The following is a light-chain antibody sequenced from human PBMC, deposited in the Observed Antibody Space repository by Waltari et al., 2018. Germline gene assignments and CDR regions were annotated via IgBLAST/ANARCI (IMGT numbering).Light chain of an antibody. J-gene: IGKJ2*01. CDR1: QSISSW. Sequence: IQMTQSPSTLSASVGDRVTITCRASQSISSWLAWYQQKPGKAPKLLIDKASSLESGVPSRFSGSGSGTEFTLTISSLQPDDFATYYCQQYNSYSYTFGQGTKLEIK. V-gene: IGKV1-5*03. CDR2: KAS. CDR3: QQYNSYSYT.